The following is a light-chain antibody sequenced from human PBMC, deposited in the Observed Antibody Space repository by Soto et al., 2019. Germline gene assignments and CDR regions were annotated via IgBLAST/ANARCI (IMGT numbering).Light chain of an antibody. CDR2: VNSAGSH. V-gene: IGLV4-69*01. CDR3: QTWGTGIVV. J-gene: IGLJ2*01. Sequence: QLVLTQSPSASASLGASVKLTCTLSIGHSSYAIAWHQQQPEKGPRYLMKVNSAGSHSQGDGIPDRFSGSSSGAERYLTISSLQPEDEADYYCQTWGTGIVVFGGGTKLTVL. CDR1: IGHSSYA.